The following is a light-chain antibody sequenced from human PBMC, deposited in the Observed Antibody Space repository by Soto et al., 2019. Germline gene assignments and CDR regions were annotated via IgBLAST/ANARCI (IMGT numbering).Light chain of an antibody. CDR1: QIVSSSY. CDR3: QHYGNSLTYT. V-gene: IGKV3-20*01. J-gene: IGKJ2*01. CDR2: GAS. Sequence: EIGLTQSPGTLSLSPGERATLSCRANQIVSSSYLAWYQQKPGQAPRLLIYGASHRAAGIPDRFSGSGSGTDFTLTISRLEPEDFALYYCQHYGNSLTYTFGQGTKLEIK.